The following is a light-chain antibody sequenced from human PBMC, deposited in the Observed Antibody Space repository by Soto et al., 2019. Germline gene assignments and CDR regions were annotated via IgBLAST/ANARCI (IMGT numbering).Light chain of an antibody. CDR1: QSVSSSY. CDR3: QQYGSSPQT. Sequence: EIVLTQSPGTLSLSPGERATLSCRASQSVSSSYLAWYQQEPGQAPRLLIYGASSRATGIPDRFSGSGSGKDFTLTISRLEPEDFAVYYCQQYGSSPQTFGQGTKVEIK. J-gene: IGKJ1*01. CDR2: GAS. V-gene: IGKV3-20*01.